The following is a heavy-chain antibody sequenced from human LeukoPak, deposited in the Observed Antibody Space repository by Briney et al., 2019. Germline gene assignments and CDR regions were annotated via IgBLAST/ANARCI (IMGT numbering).Heavy chain of an antibody. CDR1: GGTFSSYA. Sequence: SVKVSCKASGGTFSSYAISWVRQAPGQGLEWMGGIIPIFGTANYAQKIQGRVTITADESTSTAYMELSSLRSEDTAVYYCARDSRTIDDPESGRYYYYGMDVWGKGTTVTVSS. CDR3: ARDSRTIDDPESGRYYYYGMDV. CDR2: IIPIFGTA. D-gene: IGHD1-1*01. J-gene: IGHJ6*04. V-gene: IGHV1-69*13.